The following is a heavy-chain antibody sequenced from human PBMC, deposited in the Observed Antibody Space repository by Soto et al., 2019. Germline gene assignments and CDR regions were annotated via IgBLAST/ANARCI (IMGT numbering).Heavy chain of an antibody. Sequence: QVPLVQSGAEVKRPGASVKVSCRASGYTFVDYALHWVRQAPGQGLEWVGWLNPNTGNIKYSHKFEDRVSITRDTATSTAYMELRGLRSEDTAVYFCSREAIVAENWFDPWGQGTLVTVSS. V-gene: IGHV1-3*01. CDR1: GYTFVDYA. CDR3: SREAIVAENWFDP. J-gene: IGHJ5*02. CDR2: LNPNTGNI. D-gene: IGHD5-12*01.